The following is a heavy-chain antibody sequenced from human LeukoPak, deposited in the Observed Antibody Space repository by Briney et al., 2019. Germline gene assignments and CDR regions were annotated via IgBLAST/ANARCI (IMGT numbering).Heavy chain of an antibody. Sequence: PSETLSLTCTVSGGSMRSYYWSWIRQPAGKGLEWIGRIYSSGSTDYNPSLKSRVTMSVDTSKNQFSLKLSSVTAADTAVYYCARFNPRGIAATDSLYYHYYMDVWGKGTTVTVSS. D-gene: IGHD6-13*01. CDR1: GGSMRSYY. V-gene: IGHV4-4*07. CDR3: ARFNPRGIAATDSLYYHYYMDV. J-gene: IGHJ6*03. CDR2: IYSSGST.